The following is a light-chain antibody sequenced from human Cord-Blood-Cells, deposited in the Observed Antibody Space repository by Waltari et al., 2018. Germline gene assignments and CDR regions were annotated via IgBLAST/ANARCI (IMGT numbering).Light chain of an antibody. CDR1: SRHVGGSND. J-gene: IGLJ1*01. CDR3: CSYAGSYV. CDR2: DVS. Sequence: QSALTQHLSVSGSPGPSVTIPCTGSSRHVGGSNDVSWYQHHPGKAPKLMIYDVSKLPSGVPDRFSGSKSGNTASLTISGLQAEDEADYYCCSYAGSYVFGTGTKVTVL. V-gene: IGLV2-11*01.